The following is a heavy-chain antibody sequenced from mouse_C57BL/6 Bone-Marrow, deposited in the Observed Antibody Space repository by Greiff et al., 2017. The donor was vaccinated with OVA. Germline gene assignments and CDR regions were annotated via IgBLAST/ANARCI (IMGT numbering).Heavy chain of an antibody. CDR3: ARRGRGYYFDY. J-gene: IGHJ2*01. V-gene: IGHV5-9*01. CDR1: GFTFSSYT. Sequence: EVKVVESGGGLVKPGGSLKLSCAASGFTFSSYTMSWVRQTPEKRLEWVATISGGGGNTYYPDSVKGRLTISRDNAKNTLYLQMSSLRSEDTALYYCARRGRGYYFDYWGQGTTLTVSS. CDR2: ISGGGGNT. D-gene: IGHD3-3*01.